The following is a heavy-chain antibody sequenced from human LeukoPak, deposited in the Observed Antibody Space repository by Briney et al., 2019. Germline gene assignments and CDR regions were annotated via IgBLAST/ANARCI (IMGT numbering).Heavy chain of an antibody. J-gene: IGHJ3*02. CDR2: IYHSGNT. CDR1: GDSISSYY. D-gene: IGHD2-21*02. V-gene: IGHV4-59*08. Sequence: SETLSLTCTLSGDSISSYYWSWIGQPPGKGLEWIGYIYHSGNTNPNPSLKSRVTISVDTTKNQFSLKLSSVTAADTAVYYCARSIIVVVAAGALDIWGQGTMVTVSS. CDR3: ARSIIVVVAAGALDI.